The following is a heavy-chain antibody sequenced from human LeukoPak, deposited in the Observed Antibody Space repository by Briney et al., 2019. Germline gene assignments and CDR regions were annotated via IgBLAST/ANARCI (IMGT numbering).Heavy chain of an antibody. CDR1: GFTFSSYA. J-gene: IGHJ6*02. CDR2: ISGSGGST. V-gene: IGHV3-23*01. D-gene: IGHD4-11*01. CDR3: AKDMTTSPQHYGMDV. Sequence: PGASLRLSCAASGFTFSSYAMSWVRQAPGKGLEWVSAISGSGGSTYYADSVKGRFTISRDSSKNTLYLQMNSLRAEDTAVYYCAKDMTTSPQHYGMDVWGQGTTVTVSS.